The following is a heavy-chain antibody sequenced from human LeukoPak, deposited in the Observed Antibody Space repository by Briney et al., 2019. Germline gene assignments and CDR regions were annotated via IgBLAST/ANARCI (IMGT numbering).Heavy chain of an antibody. D-gene: IGHD4-23*01. CDR2: ISYSGST. CDR1: GGSINSGDYY. CDR3: ARDYGGVLDC. J-gene: IGHJ4*02. V-gene: IGHV4-31*11. Sequence: KASETLSLTCAVSGGSINSGDYYWSWIRQHPAKGLEWIGYISYSGSTYYNPSLKSRTTISVDTSENQFSLKLSSVTAADTAVYYCARDYGGVLDCWGQGTLVTVSS.